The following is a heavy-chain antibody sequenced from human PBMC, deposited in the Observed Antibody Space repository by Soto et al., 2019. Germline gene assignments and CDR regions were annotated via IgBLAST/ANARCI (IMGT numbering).Heavy chain of an antibody. CDR1: GYTFTSSG. V-gene: IGHV1-18*01. Sequence: GASVKVSCKASGYTFTSSGISWVRQAPGQGLEWLGWISTDNGNTNYAQHLQGRVSLTTDTSTSTAYMDLRSLRSDDTAVYYCASHYDSSGYYSRGLDYWGQGTLVTVS. J-gene: IGHJ4*02. CDR2: ISTDNGNT. D-gene: IGHD3-22*01. CDR3: ASHYDSSGYYSRGLDY.